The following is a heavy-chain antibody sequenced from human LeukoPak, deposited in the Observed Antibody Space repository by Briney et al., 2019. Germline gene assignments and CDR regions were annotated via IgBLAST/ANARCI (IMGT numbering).Heavy chain of an antibody. CDR2: IRYDGSNK. CDR1: GFTFSSYG. Sequence: GGSLRLSCAASGFTFSSYGIHWVRQAPGKGLEWVAFIRYDGSNKYYADSVKGRFTISRDDAKNSLYLQMNSLRAEDTAIYYCARDHLDPSFASYSSSSGTFDYWGQGTLVTVSS. V-gene: IGHV3-30*02. CDR3: ARDHLDPSFASYSSSSGTFDY. J-gene: IGHJ4*02. D-gene: IGHD6-6*01.